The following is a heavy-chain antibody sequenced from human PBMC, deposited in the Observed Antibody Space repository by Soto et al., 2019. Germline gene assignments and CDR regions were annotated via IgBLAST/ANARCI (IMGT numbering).Heavy chain of an antibody. D-gene: IGHD3-22*01. CDR1: GFTFSNAW. J-gene: IGHJ4*02. CDR2: IKSKTDGGTT. CDR3: TTDIAIVVQEGFDY. V-gene: IGHV3-15*01. Sequence: EVQLVESGGGLVKPGGSLRLSCAASGFTFSNAWMSWVRQAPGKGLEWVGRIKSKTDGGTTDYAAPVKGRFTISRDDSTNPLYLQMNSLKTEDTAVYYCTTDIAIVVQEGFDYWGQGTLVTVSS.